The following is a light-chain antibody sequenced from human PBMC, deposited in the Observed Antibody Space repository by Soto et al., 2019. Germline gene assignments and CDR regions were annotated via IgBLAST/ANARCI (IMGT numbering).Light chain of an antibody. J-gene: IGKJ5*01. V-gene: IGKV1-39*01. CDR1: QSISSY. CDR2: AAS. CDR3: QQSYRTPPIT. Sequence: IQMTQSPSSLSASVGDRVTITCRASQSISSYLNWYQQKPGKAPKLLSYAASSLQSGVPSRFSGSGSGTDFTLTISSLQPEDFATYYCQQSYRTPPITFGQGTRLEIK.